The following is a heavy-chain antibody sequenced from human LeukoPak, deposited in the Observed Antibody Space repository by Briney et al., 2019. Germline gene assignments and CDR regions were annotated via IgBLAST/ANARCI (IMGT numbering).Heavy chain of an antibody. D-gene: IGHD1-26*01. CDR3: ARDLVVGATYWYFDL. CDR1: GGSVSSGSYY. CDR2: IYYSGST. J-gene: IGHJ2*01. V-gene: IGHV4-61*01. Sequence: PSETLSLTCTVSGGSVSSGSYYWSWIRQPPGKGLEWIGYIYYSGSTNYNPSLESRVTISVDTSKNQFSLKLSSVTAADTAVYYCARDLVVGATYWYFDLWGRGTLVTISS.